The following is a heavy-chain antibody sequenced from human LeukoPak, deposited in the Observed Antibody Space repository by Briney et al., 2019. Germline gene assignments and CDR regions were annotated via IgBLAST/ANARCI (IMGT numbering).Heavy chain of an antibody. CDR2: INHSGST. V-gene: IGHV4-34*01. D-gene: IGHD3-22*01. CDR3: ARGPPYYYDSSGYYTFDY. J-gene: IGHJ4*02. Sequence: PSETLSLTCAVYGGSVSGYYWSWISQPPGKGMEWLGEINHSGSTNYNPSLKSRVTISVDTSKNPFSLKLSSVTAADTAVYYCARGPPYYYDSSGYYTFDYWGQGTLVTVYS. CDR1: GGSVSGYY.